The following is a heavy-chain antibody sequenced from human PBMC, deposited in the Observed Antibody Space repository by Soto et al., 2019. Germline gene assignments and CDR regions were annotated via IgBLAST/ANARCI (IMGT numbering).Heavy chain of an antibody. V-gene: IGHV3-21*01. CDR2: ISSSSSYI. CDR1: GFTFSSYS. J-gene: IGHJ3*02. D-gene: IGHD6-13*01. Sequence: EVQLVESGGGLVKPGGSLRLSCAASGFTFSSYSMNWVRQATGKGLEWVSSISSSSSYIYYADSVKGRFTISRDNAKNSLYLQMNSLRAEDTAVYYCAREQLDAFDIWGQGTMVTVSS. CDR3: AREQLDAFDI.